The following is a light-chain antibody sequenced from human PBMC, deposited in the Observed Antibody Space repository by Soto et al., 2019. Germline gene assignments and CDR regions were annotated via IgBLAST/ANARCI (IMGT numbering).Light chain of an antibody. CDR2: GAS. CDR3: QQYGSSPVGT. V-gene: IGKV3-20*01. J-gene: IGKJ2*02. Sequence: EIVLTQSPGTLSLSPGERATLSCRASQSVSSSYLAWYQQKPGQAPRLLIYGASSRATGLPDRFSGSGSGTDFTLTISILEPEDFAVYYCQQYGSSPVGTFDQGTKLEIK. CDR1: QSVSSSY.